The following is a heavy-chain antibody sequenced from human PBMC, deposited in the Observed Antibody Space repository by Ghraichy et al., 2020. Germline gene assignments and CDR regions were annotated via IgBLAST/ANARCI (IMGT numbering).Heavy chain of an antibody. CDR2: IIPIFGTA. D-gene: IGHD5-12*01. J-gene: IGHJ4*02. CDR1: GGTFSSSV. Sequence: SVKVSCKTSGGTFSSSVISLVRQSPGQGLEWMGGIIPIFGTANYAQRFQDRVTMTTDTSTSTAYMELRSLRSDDTAVYYCARDVEGGNSGYELDYWGQGSLFTVSS. CDR3: ARDVEGGNSGYELDY. V-gene: IGHV1-69*05.